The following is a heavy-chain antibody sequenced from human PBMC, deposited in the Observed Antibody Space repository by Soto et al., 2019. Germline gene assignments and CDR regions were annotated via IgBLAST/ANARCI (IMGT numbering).Heavy chain of an antibody. V-gene: IGHV3-33*01. CDR1: GFTFRSYG. CDR3: ARGTSGRFNDFDY. Sequence: QVQLVDLGEGVVQPGGSRGLPGGTLGFTFRSYGMHGFRQAPGKGLEWVAVIWFDGSNEKYADSVKGRFTISRDNSKNTLFLQMNSLRVEDTAVYYCARGTSGRFNDFDYWGQGTLVTVSS. CDR2: IWFDGSNE. J-gene: IGHJ4*02. D-gene: IGHD1-26*01.